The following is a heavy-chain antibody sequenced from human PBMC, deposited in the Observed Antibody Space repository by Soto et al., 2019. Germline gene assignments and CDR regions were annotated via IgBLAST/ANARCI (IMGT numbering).Heavy chain of an antibody. J-gene: IGHJ4*02. Sequence: ETLSLTCTVSGGSISSYYWSWIRQPPGKGLEWIGYIYYSGSTYYNPSLKSRVTISVDTSKNQFSLKLSSVTAADTAVYYCARDCSGGSCYDYWGQGTLVTVSS. CDR3: ARDCSGGSCYDY. CDR1: GGSISSYY. V-gene: IGHV4-59*12. CDR2: IYYSGST. D-gene: IGHD2-15*01.